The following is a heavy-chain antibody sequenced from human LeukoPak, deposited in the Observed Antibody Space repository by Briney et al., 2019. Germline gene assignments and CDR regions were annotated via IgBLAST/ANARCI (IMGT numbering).Heavy chain of an antibody. V-gene: IGHV3-15*01. Sequence: GGSLRLSCAASGFIFSNAWMSWVRQAPGKGLEWVGRIKSKTHGGTTDYATPVKGRFTISRDDTKSTLYLQMNSLNSEDTAVYYCTTDPATYYYDSSGYYENWFDPGGQGTLVTVSS. CDR3: TTDPATYYYDSSGYYENWFDP. CDR2: IKSKTHGGTT. D-gene: IGHD3-22*01. CDR1: GFIFSNAW. J-gene: IGHJ5*02.